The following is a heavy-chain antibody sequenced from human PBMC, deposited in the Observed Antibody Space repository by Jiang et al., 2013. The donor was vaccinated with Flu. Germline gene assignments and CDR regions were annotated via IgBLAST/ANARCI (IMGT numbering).Heavy chain of an antibody. CDR3: ARDIPWFGELLYPF. Sequence: EVKKTWGSVKVSCKASGYTFTSYGISWVRQAPGQGLEWMGWISAYNGNTNYAQKLQGRVTMTTDTSTSTAYMELRSLRSDDTAVYYCARDIPWFGELLYPFWGQGTLVTVSS. V-gene: IGHV1-18*01. CDR2: ISAYNGNT. J-gene: IGHJ4*02. CDR1: GYTFTSYG. D-gene: IGHD3-10*01.